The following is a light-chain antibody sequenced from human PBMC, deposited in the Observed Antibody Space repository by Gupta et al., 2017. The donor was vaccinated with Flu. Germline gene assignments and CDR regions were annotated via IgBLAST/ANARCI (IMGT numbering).Light chain of an antibody. CDR1: QSISSY. V-gene: IGKV1-39*01. Sequence: DIHMTQSPSSLSASVGDRVTITCRASQSISSYLNWYQQKPGKAPKLLIYAASSLQSGVPSRFRGSGSGTDFTLTISRLQPEDFATYYCQQSDSTLGSFGQGTKMEIK. CDR3: QQSDSTLGS. J-gene: IGKJ2*03. CDR2: AAS.